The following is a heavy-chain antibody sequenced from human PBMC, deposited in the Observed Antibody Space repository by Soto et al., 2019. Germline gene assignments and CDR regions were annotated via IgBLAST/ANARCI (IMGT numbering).Heavy chain of an antibody. CDR1: GYTFTSYA. Sequence: ASVKVSCKASGYTFTSYAMNWVRQAPGQGLEWMGWINTNTGNPTDAQGFTGRFVFSLDTSVSTAYLQISSLKAEDTAVYYCARDLRGYYDSSGYYYFDYWGQGTLVTVSS. CDR2: INTNTGNP. D-gene: IGHD3-22*01. CDR3: ARDLRGYYDSSGYYYFDY. J-gene: IGHJ4*02. V-gene: IGHV7-4-1*02.